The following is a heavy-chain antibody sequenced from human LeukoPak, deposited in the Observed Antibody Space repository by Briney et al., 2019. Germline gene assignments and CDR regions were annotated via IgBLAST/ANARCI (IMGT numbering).Heavy chain of an antibody. CDR2: ISGGGGST. CDR3: AKGGKWDVTPFDY. D-gene: IGHD1-26*01. J-gene: IGHJ4*02. V-gene: IGHV3-23*01. CDR1: GFTFTSYS. Sequence: GGSLNLSCQASGFTFTSYSMNWVRQAPGKGLEWVSTISGGGGSTYYADSVKGRFTISRDNSKNTLYLQVNSLRAEDTAVYYCAKGGKWDVTPFDYWGQGTLVTVSS.